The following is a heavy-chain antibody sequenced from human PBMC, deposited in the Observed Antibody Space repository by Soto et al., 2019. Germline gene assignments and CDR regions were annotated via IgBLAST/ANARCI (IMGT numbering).Heavy chain of an antibody. D-gene: IGHD4-4*01. CDR1: GGTFSRYP. Sequence: SVKVSCKASGGTFSRYPISWVRQAPGQGLEWMGGIIPILGSINYAQKFRGRVTITADESTSTAYMELSSLRSDDTAVYYCARDFYSNYHYFDYWGQGTLVTVSS. CDR2: IIPILGSI. J-gene: IGHJ4*02. CDR3: ARDFYSNYHYFDY. V-gene: IGHV1-69*13.